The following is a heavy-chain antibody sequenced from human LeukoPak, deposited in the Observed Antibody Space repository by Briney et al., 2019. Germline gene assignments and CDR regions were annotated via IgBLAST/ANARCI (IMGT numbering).Heavy chain of an antibody. CDR3: ARSEGTAAGFDY. V-gene: IGHV3-48*04. Sequence: GGSLRLSCAASGFTFSSYSMNWVRQAPGKGLEWVSYISSSGSTIYYADSVKGRFTISRDNAKNSLYLQMNSLRAEDTAVYYCARSEGTAAGFDYWGQGTLVTVSS. CDR2: ISSSGSTI. J-gene: IGHJ4*02. D-gene: IGHD1-1*01. CDR1: GFTFSSYS.